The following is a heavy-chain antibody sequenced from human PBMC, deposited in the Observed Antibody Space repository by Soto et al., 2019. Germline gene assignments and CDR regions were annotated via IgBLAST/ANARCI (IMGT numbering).Heavy chain of an antibody. CDR3: ARAHRYGFDY. Sequence: EVQLVESGGGLVKPGGSLRLSCAASEFTVSSYSMNWVRQAPGKGLEWVSAISSSSSYIYYADSVKGRFTISRDNAKNSLYLKMNSLRAEDTAVYYCARAHRYGFDYWGQGTLVTVSS. J-gene: IGHJ4*02. CDR1: EFTVSSYS. CDR2: ISSSSSYI. D-gene: IGHD5-18*01. V-gene: IGHV3-21*01.